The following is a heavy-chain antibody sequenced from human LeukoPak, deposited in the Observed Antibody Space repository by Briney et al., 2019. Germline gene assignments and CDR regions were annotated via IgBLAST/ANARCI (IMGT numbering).Heavy chain of an antibody. CDR2: IYYSGST. V-gene: IGHV4-59*01. D-gene: IGHD1-1*01. J-gene: IGHJ5*02. CDR1: GGSISSYY. Sequence: PSETLSLTCTVSGGSISSYYWSWIRQPPGKGLEWIGYIYYSGSTNYNPSLKSRVTISVDTSKNQFSLKLSSVTAADTAVYYCARELDHNWFDPWGQGTLVTVSS. CDR3: ARELDHNWFDP.